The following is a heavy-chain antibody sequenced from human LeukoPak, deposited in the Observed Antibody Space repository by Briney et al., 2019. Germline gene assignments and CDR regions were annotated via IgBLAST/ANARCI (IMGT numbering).Heavy chain of an antibody. J-gene: IGHJ4*02. D-gene: IGHD3-16*01. V-gene: IGHV3-30*18. Sequence: PGGSLRLSCAASGFTFSSYGMHWVRQAPGKGLEWVAVISYDGSNKYYADSVKGRFTISRDNSKNTLYLQMNSLRAEDTAVYYCANLEGGLDYCGQGTLVTVSS. CDR3: ANLEGGLDY. CDR1: GFTFSSYG. CDR2: ISYDGSNK.